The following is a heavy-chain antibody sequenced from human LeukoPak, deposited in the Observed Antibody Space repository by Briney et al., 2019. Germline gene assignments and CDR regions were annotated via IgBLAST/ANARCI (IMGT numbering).Heavy chain of an antibody. D-gene: IGHD4-17*01. J-gene: IGHJ3*02. Sequence: SETLSLTCTVSGGSISSYYWSWIRQPPGKGLEWIGYIYYSGSTNYNPSLKSRVTISVDTSKNQFSLKLSSVTAADTAVYYCARRQRGYGDYGAFDIWGQGTMVTVSS. CDR2: IYYSGST. CDR3: ARRQRGYGDYGAFDI. CDR1: GGSISSYY. V-gene: IGHV4-59*08.